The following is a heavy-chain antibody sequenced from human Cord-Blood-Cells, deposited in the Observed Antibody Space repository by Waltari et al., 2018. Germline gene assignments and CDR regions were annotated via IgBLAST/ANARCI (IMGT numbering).Heavy chain of an antibody. CDR2: IYTSGST. CDR1: GGSISRGSSS. J-gene: IGHJ2*01. V-gene: IGHV4-61*09. D-gene: IGHD1-20*01. Sequence: QVQLQESGPGLVKPSQTLSLTCTVSGGSISRGSSSWRWLRQPAGKGLEWIGYIYTSGSTNYNPSLKSRVTISVDTSKNQFSLKLSSVTAADTAVYYCARDITGAYWYFDLWGRGTLVTVSS. CDR3: ARDITGAYWYFDL.